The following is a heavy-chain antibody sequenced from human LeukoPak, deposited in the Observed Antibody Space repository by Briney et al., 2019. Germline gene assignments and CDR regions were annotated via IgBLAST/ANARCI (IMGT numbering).Heavy chain of an antibody. J-gene: IGHJ6*03. CDR1: GGSISSSSYY. D-gene: IGHD3-16*01. CDR3: ARETSQKGAHYMDV. CDR2: IYYSGST. Sequence: SETLSLTCTVSGGSISSSSYYWGWIRQPPGKGLEWIGSIYYSGSTNYNPSLKSRVTISVDTSKNQFSLKLSSVTAADTAVYYCARETSQKGAHYMDVWGKGTTVTISS. V-gene: IGHV4-39*07.